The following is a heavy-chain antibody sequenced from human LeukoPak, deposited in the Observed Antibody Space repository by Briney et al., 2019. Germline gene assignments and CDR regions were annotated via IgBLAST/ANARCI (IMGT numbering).Heavy chain of an antibody. CDR1: GFTINNYW. Sequence: PGGSLRLSCAASGFTINNYWMSWVRQAPGKGLEWVANIKQDGSEKYYVDSVKGRFTISRDNAKNSLYLQMNSLRAEDTAVYYCARDLVWNDFEGEEGGQDYWGQGTLVTVSS. V-gene: IGHV3-7*01. J-gene: IGHJ4*02. CDR2: IKQDGSEK. D-gene: IGHD1-1*01. CDR3: ARDLVWNDFEGEEGGQDY.